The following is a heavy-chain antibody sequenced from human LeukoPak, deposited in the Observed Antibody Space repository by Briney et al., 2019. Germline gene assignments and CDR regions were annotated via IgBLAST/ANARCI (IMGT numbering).Heavy chain of an antibody. CDR1: GFTFSNYG. D-gene: IGHD6-13*01. Sequence: GGSLRLSCAASGFTFSNYGMSWVRQAPGKGLQWVSAISGSGGSTYYADSVKGRFTISRDNSKNTLYLQMNSLRAEDTAVYFCAKTGGIAASHWGQGTLVTVSS. CDR2: ISGSGGST. V-gene: IGHV3-23*01. CDR3: AKTGGIAASH. J-gene: IGHJ4*02.